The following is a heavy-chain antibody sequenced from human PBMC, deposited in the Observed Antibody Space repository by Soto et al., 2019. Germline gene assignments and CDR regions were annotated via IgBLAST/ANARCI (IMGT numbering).Heavy chain of an antibody. CDR3: ARGDGYFGSGSTSYFDN. CDR2: INPSGDTT. CDR1: GYTFSSYY. Sequence: QVQLVQSGAEVKKPGASVKVSCKASGYTFSSYYMHWVRQAPGHGLGWMGIINPSGDTTTYPQNFQGRVTMTRDTSTSTLYLELSSLRSEDTAVYYCARGDGYFGSGSTSYFDNWGQGTLVTVSS. J-gene: IGHJ4*02. D-gene: IGHD3-10*01. V-gene: IGHV1-46*01.